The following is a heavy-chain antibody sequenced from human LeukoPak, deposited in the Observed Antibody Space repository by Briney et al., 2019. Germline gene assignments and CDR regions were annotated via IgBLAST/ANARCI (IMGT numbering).Heavy chain of an antibody. J-gene: IGHJ5*02. Sequence: GGSLRLSCAASGFTFSSYWMSWVRQAPGKGLEWVANINQDGSEKYYVDSVKGRFTISRDNAKNSLYLQMNSLRAEDTAVYYCAREMYYYDSSGLLNWFDPWGQGTLVTVSS. V-gene: IGHV3-7*01. D-gene: IGHD3-22*01. CDR1: GFTFSSYW. CDR3: AREMYYYDSSGLLNWFDP. CDR2: INQDGSEK.